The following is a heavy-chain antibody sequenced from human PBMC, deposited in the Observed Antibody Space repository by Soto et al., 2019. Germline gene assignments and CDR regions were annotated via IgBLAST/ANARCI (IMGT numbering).Heavy chain of an antibody. Sequence: QEQLVQSGAEVKKPGASVKISCKACGYTFNTYDINWVRQATGQGLEWMGWMNPESGSTGFAQSFQGRITLTRNTSLKTVYMEVSSLTNEDTAVYFCARSGGSGYYSAHYYGMDVWGPGTTVTVSS. CDR3: ARSGGSGYYSAHYYGMDV. D-gene: IGHD3-22*01. V-gene: IGHV1-8*01. CDR1: GYTFNTYD. J-gene: IGHJ6*02. CDR2: MNPESGST.